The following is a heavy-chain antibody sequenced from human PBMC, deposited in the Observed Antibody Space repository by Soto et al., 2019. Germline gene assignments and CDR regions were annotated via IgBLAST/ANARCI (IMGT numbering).Heavy chain of an antibody. V-gene: IGHV3-21*01. CDR3: ARDTVRGYQLLSNYYYYGMDV. J-gene: IGHJ6*02. CDR2: ISSSSSYI. Sequence: PGGSLRLSCAASGFTFSSYSMNWVRQAPGKGLEWVSSISSSSSYIYYADSVKGRFTISRDNAKNSLYLQMNSLRAEDTAVYYCARDTVRGYQLLSNYYYYGMDVWGQGTTVTVSS. D-gene: IGHD2-2*01. CDR1: GFTFSSYS.